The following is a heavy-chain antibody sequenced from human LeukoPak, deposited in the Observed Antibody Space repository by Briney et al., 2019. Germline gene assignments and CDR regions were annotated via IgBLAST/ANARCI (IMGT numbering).Heavy chain of an antibody. CDR1: GYTFTAYY. J-gene: IGHJ3*02. V-gene: IGHV1-2*02. CDR3: ARDYYDSSGFGAFDI. CDR2: INPYSGGT. D-gene: IGHD3-22*01. Sequence: ASVKVSCKASGYTFTAYYMHWVRQAPGQGLEWMGWINPYSGGTNYAQKFQGRVTTTRDTSISTAYMELSRLRSDDTAVYYCARDYYDSSGFGAFDIWGQGTMVTVSS.